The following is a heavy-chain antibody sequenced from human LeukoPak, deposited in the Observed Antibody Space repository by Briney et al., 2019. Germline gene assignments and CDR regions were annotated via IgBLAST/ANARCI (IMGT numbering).Heavy chain of an antibody. CDR1: GGSISSYY. Sequence: SETLSLTCTVSGGSISSYYWSWIRQPPGKGLEWIGYIYYSGSTNYNPSLKSRVTISVDTSKNQFSLKLSSVTAADTAVYYCARWPIAALTAFDIWGQGTMVTVS. D-gene: IGHD6-6*01. J-gene: IGHJ3*02. CDR2: IYYSGST. V-gene: IGHV4-59*08. CDR3: ARWPIAALTAFDI.